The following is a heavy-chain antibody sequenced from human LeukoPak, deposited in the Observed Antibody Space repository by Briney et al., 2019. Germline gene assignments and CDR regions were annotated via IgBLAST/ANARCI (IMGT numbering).Heavy chain of an antibody. CDR2: IYTSGST. V-gene: IGHV4-61*02. CDR3: AREGAMVRGVIITQTRYYFDY. CDR1: GGSISSGNVY. D-gene: IGHD3-10*01. Sequence: SETLSLTCTVSGGSISSGNVYWNWIRQPAGKGLEWIGRIYTSGSTNYNPSLKSRVTMSVDTSKNQFSLKLSYVTAADTAVYYCAREGAMVRGVIITQTRYYFDYWGQGTLVTVSS. J-gene: IGHJ4*02.